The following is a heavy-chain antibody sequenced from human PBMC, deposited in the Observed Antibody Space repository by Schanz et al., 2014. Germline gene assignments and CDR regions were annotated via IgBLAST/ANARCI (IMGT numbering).Heavy chain of an antibody. J-gene: IGHJ5*01. CDR1: GFGFSSYS. CDR3: AKTPREYCNYDNCPNWFDS. D-gene: IGHD2-15*01. V-gene: IGHV3-48*04. Sequence: EVQLVESGGGLIQPGGSLRLSCAASGFGFSSYSMNWVRQAPGKGLEWVSYIGNGGVTIYYADSVKGRFTISRDNSKNSLYLQMNSLRAEDTAVYYCAKTPREYCNYDNCPNWFDSWGQGTLVNVSS. CDR2: IGNGGVTI.